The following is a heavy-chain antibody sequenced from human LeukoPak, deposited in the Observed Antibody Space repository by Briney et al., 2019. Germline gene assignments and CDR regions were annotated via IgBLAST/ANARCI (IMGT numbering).Heavy chain of an antibody. CDR3: ARGVRIAGLRGYMDV. CDR2: IYSGGST. D-gene: IGHD2-15*01. Sequence: GVSLRLSCAGSGFTVSSNYMNWVRHAPGRGREWVSVIYSGGSTYYAASVKGRFTISRDNSRNTLYLQMNSLRDEDTAVYYCARGVRIAGLRGYMDVWGKGTTVTVSS. V-gene: IGHV3-66*02. J-gene: IGHJ6*03. CDR1: GFTVSSNY.